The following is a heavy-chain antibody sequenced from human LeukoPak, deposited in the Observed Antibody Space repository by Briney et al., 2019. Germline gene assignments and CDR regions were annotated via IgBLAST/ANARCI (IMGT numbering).Heavy chain of an antibody. CDR1: GGSISSSSYY. J-gene: IGHJ4*02. V-gene: IGHV4-39*07. D-gene: IGHD3-16*01. CDR3: ARDNSVEVSTMIIFDY. CDR2: IYYSGSP. Sequence: SETLSLTCTVSGGSISSSSYYWGWIRQPPGKGLEWIGSIYYSGSPYYNPPLKGRVTISVDTSKNQFSLKLSYVTAADTAVYYCARDNSVEVSTMIIFDYWGQGTLVTVSS.